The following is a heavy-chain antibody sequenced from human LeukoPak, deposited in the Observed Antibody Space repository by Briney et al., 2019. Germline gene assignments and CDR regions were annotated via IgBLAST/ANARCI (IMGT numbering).Heavy chain of an antibody. CDR2: IYYSGST. Sequence: PSETLSLTCTVSGGSISSYYWSWIRQPPGKGLEWIGYIYYSGSTNYNPSLKSRVTISVDTSKNQFSLKLSSVTAADTAVYYCARDSGGYWGYFDYWGQGTLVTVSS. CDR3: ARDSGGYWGYFDY. CDR1: GGSISSYY. V-gene: IGHV4-59*01. D-gene: IGHD1-26*01. J-gene: IGHJ4*02.